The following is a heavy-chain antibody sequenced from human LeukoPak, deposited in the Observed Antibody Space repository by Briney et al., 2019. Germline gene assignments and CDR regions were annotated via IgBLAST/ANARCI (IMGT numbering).Heavy chain of an antibody. CDR1: GFTFTNYA. CDR3: AKIPWSVGAATRGY. V-gene: IGHV3-23*01. CDR2: ISGSGGST. J-gene: IGHJ4*02. Sequence: HPGGSLRLSCAASGFTFTNYAMSWVRQAPGKGLEWVSAISGSGGSTYYADSVKGRFTISRDNSKNTLYLQMNSLRAEDTAVYYCAKIPWSVGAATRGYWGQGTLVTVSS. D-gene: IGHD1-26*01.